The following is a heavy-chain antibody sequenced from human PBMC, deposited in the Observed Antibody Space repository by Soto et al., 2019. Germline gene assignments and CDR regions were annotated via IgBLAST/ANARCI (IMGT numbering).Heavy chain of an antibody. V-gene: IGHV5-10-1*01. Sequence: HGESLKISCKGSGYSFTSYWISWVRQMPGKGLEWMGRIDPSDSYTSYSPSFQGHVTISADKSISTAYLQWSSLKASDTAMYYCARQDYYGSGSYSSYYYGMDVWGQGTTVTVSS. CDR3: ARQDYYGSGSYSSYYYGMDV. D-gene: IGHD3-10*01. CDR1: GYSFTSYW. CDR2: IDPSDSYT. J-gene: IGHJ6*02.